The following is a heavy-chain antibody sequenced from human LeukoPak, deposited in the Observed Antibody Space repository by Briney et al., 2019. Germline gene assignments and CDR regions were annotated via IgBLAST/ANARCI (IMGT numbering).Heavy chain of an antibody. D-gene: IGHD2-15*01. CDR3: ARGRRMDCSGGSCYELGY. CDR1: GYTFTGYY. CDR2: INPNSGGT. J-gene: IGHJ4*02. V-gene: IGHV1-2*04. Sequence: ASVKVSCKASGYTFTGYYMHWVRQAPGQGLEWMGWINPNSGGTNYAQKFQGWVTMTRDTSISTAYMELSRLRSDGTAVYYCARGRRMDCSGGSCYELGYWGQGTLVTVSS.